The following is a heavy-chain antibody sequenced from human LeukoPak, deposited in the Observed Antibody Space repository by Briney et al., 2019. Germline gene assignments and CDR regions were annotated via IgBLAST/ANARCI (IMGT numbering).Heavy chain of an antibody. J-gene: IGHJ3*02. CDR3: ARRTNGFDI. CDR2: IYTSGGT. Sequence: SETLSLTCTVSGGSISSGYYYWNWIRQPAGKGLEWIGRIYTSGGTNYNPSLKSRVTISLDTSKNQCSLKLTSATAADTAVYYCARRTNGFDIWGQGTMVTVSS. CDR1: GGSISSGYYY. V-gene: IGHV4-61*02. D-gene: IGHD3/OR15-3a*01.